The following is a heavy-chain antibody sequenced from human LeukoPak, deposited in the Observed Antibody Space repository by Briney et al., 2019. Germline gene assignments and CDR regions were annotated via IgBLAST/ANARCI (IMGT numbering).Heavy chain of an antibody. CDR3: ARDGIAAAGMGVDP. Sequence: SQTLSPTCTVSGGSISSGGYYWSWIRQHPGKGLGWIGYIYYSGSTYYNPSLKSRVTISVDTSKNQFSLKLSSVTAADTAVYYCARDGIAAAGMGVDPWGQGTLVTVSS. CDR2: IYYSGST. V-gene: IGHV4-31*03. D-gene: IGHD6-13*01. J-gene: IGHJ5*02. CDR1: GGSISSGGYY.